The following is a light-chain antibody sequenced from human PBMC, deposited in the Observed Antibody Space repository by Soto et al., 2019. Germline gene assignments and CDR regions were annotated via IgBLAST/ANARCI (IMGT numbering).Light chain of an antibody. V-gene: IGKV1-33*01. CDR1: QNISRC. CDR3: QQSDNHPFT. CDR2: DAS. Sequence: DIQMTPSPSSVSASIGDRVSFPCRASQNISRCLHWYQQKPGQAPRLLIYDASKSAIGVPSRFSGSGSGTEFTFTISSVQPEDNATYYCQQSDNHPFTFGHGTKVDIK. J-gene: IGKJ3*01.